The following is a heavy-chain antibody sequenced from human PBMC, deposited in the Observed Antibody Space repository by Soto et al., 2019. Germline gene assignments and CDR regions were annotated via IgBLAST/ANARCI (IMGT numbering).Heavy chain of an antibody. Sequence: QVQLVESGGGVVQPGRSLRLSCAASGFTFSSYAMHWVRQAPGKGLEWVTVISYDGSDKYYADSVKGRFTISRDNSKNTLYLQMTSLRPEDTAVDYGAKGGRTPPPYDYYGMDVWGQGTTVTVSS. CDR1: GFTFSSYA. CDR2: ISYDGSDK. CDR3: AKGGRTPPPYDYYGMDV. V-gene: IGHV3-30*18. D-gene: IGHD3-16*01. J-gene: IGHJ6*02.